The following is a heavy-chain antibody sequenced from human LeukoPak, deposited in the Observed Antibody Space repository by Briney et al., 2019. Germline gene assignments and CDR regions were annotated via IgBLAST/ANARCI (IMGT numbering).Heavy chain of an antibody. J-gene: IGHJ4*02. V-gene: IGHV4-59*01. CDR2: IHYSGSP. CDR1: RGSITSYY. CDR3: AGAVGTAPFDH. Sequence: NPSETLSLTCTVSRGSITSYYWSWIRQPPGKRLEWIGYIHYSGSPNYNPSLKSRVTMSVDTSKNQFSLKLSSVTAADTAVYYCAGAVGTAPFDHWGQGTLVTVSS. D-gene: IGHD2-21*02.